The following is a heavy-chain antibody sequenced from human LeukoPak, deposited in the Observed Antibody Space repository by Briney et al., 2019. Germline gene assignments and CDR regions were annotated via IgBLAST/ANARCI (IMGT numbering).Heavy chain of an antibody. J-gene: IGHJ4*02. CDR1: GYMFTGYY. CDR3: ARDPDLSGGNSRPTLDY. D-gene: IGHD2-15*01. V-gene: IGHV1-2*02. CDR2: INPNSGGT. Sequence: ASVKVSCKASGYMFTGYYMHWVRQAPGQGLEWMGWINPNSGGTHYAQKFQGRVTMTRDTSISTAYMELNSLRSDDTAVYYCARDPDLSGGNSRPTLDYWGQGTLVTVSS.